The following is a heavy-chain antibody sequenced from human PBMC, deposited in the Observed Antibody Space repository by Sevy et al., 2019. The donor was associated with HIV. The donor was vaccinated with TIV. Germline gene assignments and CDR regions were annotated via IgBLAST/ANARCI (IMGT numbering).Heavy chain of an antibody. J-gene: IGHJ5*02. D-gene: IGHD3-16*01. CDR2: FSYSGSA. CDR3: ARLHPGEEAGGWFDP. Sequence: SETLSLTCTVSGDSIISSHYSWGWIRQPPGKGLEWIGTFSYSGSAYYSPSLKSRVTISVDKSTNHFSLKLTSVTAADTSVYYCARLHPGEEAGGWFDPWGQGTLVTVSS. V-gene: IGHV4-39*02. CDR1: GDSIISSHYS.